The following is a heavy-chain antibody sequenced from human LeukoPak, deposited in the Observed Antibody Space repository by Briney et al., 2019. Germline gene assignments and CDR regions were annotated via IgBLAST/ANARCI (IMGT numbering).Heavy chain of an antibody. J-gene: IGHJ4*02. V-gene: IGHV3-23*01. D-gene: IGHD2/OR15-2a*01. CDR2: ISGSGGGT. CDR3: ARNRLSVTDY. Sequence: PGGSLRLSCAVSGFTFNSYTMTWVRQAQGTGLEWVSSISGSGGGTYYADSVKGRFTISRDNSKNPLYLQMNSLRAEDTAVYYCARNRLSVTDYWGQGTLVTVSS. CDR1: GFTFNSYT.